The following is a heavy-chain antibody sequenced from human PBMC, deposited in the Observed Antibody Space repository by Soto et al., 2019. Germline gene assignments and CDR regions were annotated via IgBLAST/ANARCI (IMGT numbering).Heavy chain of an antibody. CDR2: ITPILGIT. CDR1: GGSFSSFT. D-gene: IGHD3-10*01. V-gene: IGHV1-69*02. Sequence: QVQLVQSGAEVKRPGSSVRVSCKSSGGSFSSFTISWVRQAPGQGLEWMGRITPILGITDNAQRFQGRVTITADKSSSTVYMELSSLRADDTAVYYCARGPRGSFEIWGQGTMVTVSS. J-gene: IGHJ3*02. CDR3: ARGPRGSFEI.